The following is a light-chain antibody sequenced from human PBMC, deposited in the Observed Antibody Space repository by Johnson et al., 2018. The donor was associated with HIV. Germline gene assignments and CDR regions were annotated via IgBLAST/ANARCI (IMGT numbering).Light chain of an antibody. V-gene: IGLV1-51*02. Sequence: QSVLTQPPSVSAAPGQKVTISCSGSSSNIGNNYVSWYQQFPGTAPKLLIYENNKRPSGIPDRFFGSKSGTSATLDITGLQTGDEGDYYCGAWDSSLNAYVFVAGTKVTVL. CDR3: GAWDSSLNAYV. CDR2: ENN. J-gene: IGLJ1*01. CDR1: SSNIGNNY.